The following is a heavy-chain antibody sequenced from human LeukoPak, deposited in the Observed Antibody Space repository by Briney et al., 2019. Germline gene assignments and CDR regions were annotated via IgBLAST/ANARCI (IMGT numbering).Heavy chain of an antibody. CDR3: ARGWFDP. CDR2: IYYSGST. V-gene: IGHV4-59*01. Sequence: KASETLSLTCTVSGGSISSYYWSWIRQPPGKGLEWIGYIYYSGSTNYNPSLKSRVTISVDTSKNQFSLKLSSVTAAVTAVYYCARGWFDPWGQGTLVTVSS. J-gene: IGHJ5*02. CDR1: GGSISSYY.